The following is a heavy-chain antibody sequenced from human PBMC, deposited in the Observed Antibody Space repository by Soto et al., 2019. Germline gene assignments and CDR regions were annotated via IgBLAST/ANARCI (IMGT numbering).Heavy chain of an antibody. CDR2: IIPISGAA. J-gene: IGHJ4*02. Sequence: SVKFSCKASGGTFSNYVVNWVRQALGQGLEWMGRIIPISGAANYAQKFQGRVTITADESTSTSYMELSSLRSEDTAVYYCARDMTRTVVPYFDFWGQGTLVTVS. V-gene: IGHV1-69*13. D-gene: IGHD1-7*01. CDR1: GGTFSNYV. CDR3: ARDMTRTVVPYFDF.